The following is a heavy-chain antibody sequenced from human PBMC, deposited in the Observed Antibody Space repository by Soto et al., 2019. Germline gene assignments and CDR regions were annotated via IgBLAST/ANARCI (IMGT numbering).Heavy chain of an antibody. CDR2: IDPSDSKT. CDR1: GYSFPTYW. Sequence: GESLKISCRASGYSFPTYWISWVRQMPGKGLEWMGRIDPSDSKTYYSPSFQGHVTISADKSTSTAYLQLNNLKASDTAMNYWSRLSDSWGQGTQVTVSS. CDR3: SRLSDS. J-gene: IGHJ4*02. V-gene: IGHV5-10-1*01.